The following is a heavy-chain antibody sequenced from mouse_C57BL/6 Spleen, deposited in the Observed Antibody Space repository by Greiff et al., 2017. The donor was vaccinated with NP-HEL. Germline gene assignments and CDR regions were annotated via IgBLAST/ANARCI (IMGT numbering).Heavy chain of an antibody. CDR2: INPYNGGT. CDR1: GYTFTDYY. CDR3: ARSPPAWPLAY. Sequence: EVQGVESGPVLVKPGASVKMSCKASGYTFTDYYMNWVKQSHGKSLEWIGVINPYNGGTSYNQKFKGKATLTVDKSSSTAYMELNSLTSEYSAVDYCARSPPAWPLAYWGQGTPVTVSA. V-gene: IGHV1-19*01. J-gene: IGHJ3*01.